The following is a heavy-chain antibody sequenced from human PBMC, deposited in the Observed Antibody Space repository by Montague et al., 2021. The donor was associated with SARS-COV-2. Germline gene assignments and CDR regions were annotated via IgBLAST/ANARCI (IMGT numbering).Heavy chain of an antibody. CDR3: ARDLIFGVVLPSRFYYGMDV. CDR2: IYHSGST. Sequence: SETLSLTCAVSGGSISSSNWWSWVRQPPGKGLEWIGEIYHSGSTNYNPSLKGRVTISVDKSKNQFSLKLSSVTAADTAVYYCARDLIFGVVLPSRFYYGMDVWGQGTTVTVSS. CDR1: GGSISSSNW. V-gene: IGHV4-4*02. D-gene: IGHD3-3*01. J-gene: IGHJ6*02.